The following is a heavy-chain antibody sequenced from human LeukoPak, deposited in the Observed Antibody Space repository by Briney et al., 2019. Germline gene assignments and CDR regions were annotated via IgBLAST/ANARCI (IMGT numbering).Heavy chain of an antibody. CDR1: GGSISSYY. Sequence: PSETLSLTCTVSGGSISSYYWSWIRQPPGKGLERIGYIYYSGSTNYNPSLKSRVTISVDTSKNQFSLKLSSVTAADTAVYYCARRVPFADSSSWHNRFDPWGQGTLVTVSS. CDR3: ARRVPFADSSSWHNRFDP. J-gene: IGHJ5*02. V-gene: IGHV4-59*08. D-gene: IGHD6-13*01. CDR2: IYYSGST.